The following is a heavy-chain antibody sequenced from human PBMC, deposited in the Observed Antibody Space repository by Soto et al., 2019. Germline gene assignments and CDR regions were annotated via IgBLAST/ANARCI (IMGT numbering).Heavy chain of an antibody. D-gene: IGHD3-10*01. CDR3: ARGTMVRGTLDPGISGPLDY. Sequence: EVQLVESGGGLVQPGGSLRLACAASGFTVSSYDMHWVRHVTGKGLEWVSTLGAGGDTYFPDSVKGRFTISREIAKNSLYLQMNNLGAGDTAVYYCARGTMVRGTLDPGISGPLDYWGQGTLVAVSS. J-gene: IGHJ4*02. CDR2: LGAGGDT. CDR1: GFTVSSYD. V-gene: IGHV3-13*01.